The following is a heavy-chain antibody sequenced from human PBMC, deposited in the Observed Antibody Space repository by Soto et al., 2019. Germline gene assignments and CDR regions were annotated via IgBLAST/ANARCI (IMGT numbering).Heavy chain of an antibody. CDR3: TDGKPN. J-gene: IGHJ4*02. Sequence: VQLVESGGGVVQPGRSLRLSCAASGFTFSGSAMHWVRQASGKGLEWVGRIRSKTNSYATAYAASVKGRFTVSRDDSKNTAYLQMNSLKSEDTAVYYCTDGKPNWGQGTLVTVSS. CDR2: IRSKTNSYAT. CDR1: GFTFSGSA. V-gene: IGHV3-73*01.